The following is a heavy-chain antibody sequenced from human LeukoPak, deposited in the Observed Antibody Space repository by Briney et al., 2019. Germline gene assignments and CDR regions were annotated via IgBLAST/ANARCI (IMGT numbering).Heavy chain of an antibody. D-gene: IGHD5-12*01. J-gene: IGHJ4*02. CDR1: GFTVSSNY. V-gene: IGHV3-66*01. CDR3: ARDPSGYDFDY. Sequence: PGGSLRLSCAASGFTVSSNYMSWVRQAPGKGLEWVSVIYSGGDTYYADSVKGRFTISRDNFKNTLYLQMNSLRAEDTAVYYCARDPSGYDFDYWGQGTLVTVSS. CDR2: IYSGGDT.